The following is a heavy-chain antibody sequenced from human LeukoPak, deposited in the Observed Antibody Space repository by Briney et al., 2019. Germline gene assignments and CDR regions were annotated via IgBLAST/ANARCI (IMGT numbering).Heavy chain of an antibody. J-gene: IGHJ5*02. CDR1: GYTFSGYY. CDR2: IKPDSGDT. Sequence: GASVKVSCKASGYTFSGYYIHWVRQAPGQGLEWMGLIKPDSGDTNYAQNFRGRVTMTRDTSITTAYMELNRLTSDDTAVYCVRDRPHNWFDPWGQGTLVTVSS. CDR3: VRDRPHNWFDP. V-gene: IGHV1-2*02.